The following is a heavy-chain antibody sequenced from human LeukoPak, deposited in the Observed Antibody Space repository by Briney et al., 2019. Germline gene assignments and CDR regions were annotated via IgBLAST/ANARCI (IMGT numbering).Heavy chain of an antibody. J-gene: IGHJ3*02. CDR2: ISAYNGNT. CDR3: ARDIRLQYYYGSGSYLGAFDI. CDR1: GYTFTSYG. V-gene: IGHV1-18*01. D-gene: IGHD3-10*01. Sequence: GASVKVSCTASGYTFTSYGISWVRQAPGQGLEWMGWISAYNGNTNYAQKLQGRVTMTTDTSTSTAYMELRSLRSDDTAVYYCARDIRLQYYYGSGSYLGAFDIWGQGTMVTVSS.